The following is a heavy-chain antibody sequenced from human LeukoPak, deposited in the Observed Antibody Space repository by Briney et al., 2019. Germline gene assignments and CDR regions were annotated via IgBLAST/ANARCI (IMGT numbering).Heavy chain of an antibody. D-gene: IGHD1-1*01. CDR1: GLTFSNYW. V-gene: IGHV3-7*01. CDR2: VNEDGSAK. J-gene: IGHJ4*02. Sequence: GSLRLSCVVSGLTFSNYWMIWVRQAPGKGLESVAIVNEDGSAKYYLDSVEGRFTISRDNARNSLYLEMNSLRAEDTAVYYCARDYWRSIDHWGQGTLVTVSS. CDR3: ARDYWRSIDH.